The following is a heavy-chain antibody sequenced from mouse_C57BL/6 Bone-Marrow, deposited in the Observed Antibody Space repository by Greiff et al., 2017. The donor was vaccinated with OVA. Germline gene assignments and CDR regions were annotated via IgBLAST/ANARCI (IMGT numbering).Heavy chain of an antibody. J-gene: IGHJ4*01. CDR2: ISDGGSYT. Sequence: EVQLQESGGGLVKPGGSLKLSCAASGFTFSSYAMSWVRQTPEKRLEWVATISDGGSYTYYPDNVEGRFTLSRDNAQNNLYLQMSHLKSEDTAMYYCAREGIYYVSSLWGQGTSVTVSS. D-gene: IGHD1-1*01. CDR3: AREGIYYVSSL. V-gene: IGHV5-4*01. CDR1: GFTFSSYA.